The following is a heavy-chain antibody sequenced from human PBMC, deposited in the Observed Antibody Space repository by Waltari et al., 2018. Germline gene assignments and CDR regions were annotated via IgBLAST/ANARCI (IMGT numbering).Heavy chain of an antibody. CDR3: ARGGWLDVIAGAGTCWFDP. J-gene: IGHJ5*02. Sequence: QVQLQESGPGLVKPSETLSLTCAVSGYSISSGYYWGWIRQPPGKGLEWIGSIYHRGSTYYIPSREGRVTIAVDTSKNQFSLKLSSVTAADTAVYYCARGGWLDVIAGAGTCWFDPWGQGTLVTVSS. D-gene: IGHD6-19*01. V-gene: IGHV4-38-2*01. CDR1: GYSISSGYY. CDR2: IYHRGST.